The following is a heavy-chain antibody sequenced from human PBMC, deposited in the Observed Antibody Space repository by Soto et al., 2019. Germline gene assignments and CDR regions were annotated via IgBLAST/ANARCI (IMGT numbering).Heavy chain of an antibody. CDR2: IYYSGNT. Sequence: QLLESGPGLVKPSETLSLTCNVSGGSISNAAYYWGWIRQPPGKGLECIGIIYYSGNTYYRPSLKSRVTMSVDTSKNQFSLKLSSVSAADTAMYYCARVYGSGSYFFDSWGQGTLVTVSS. J-gene: IGHJ4*02. D-gene: IGHD3-10*01. CDR1: GGSISNAAYY. V-gene: IGHV4-39*01. CDR3: ARVYGSGSYFFDS.